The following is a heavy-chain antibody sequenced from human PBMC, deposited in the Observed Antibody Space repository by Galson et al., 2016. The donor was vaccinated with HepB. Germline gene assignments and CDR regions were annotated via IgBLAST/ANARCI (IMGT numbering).Heavy chain of an antibody. Sequence: CAISGDSVSSNSATWNWIRQSPSRGLEWLGRTYYRSKWYNDYALSVKSRITINPDTSKNQFSLQLNSVTPEDTAVYYCARGHLVVPFSFYFDYWGQGSLVTASS. CDR3: ARGHLVVPFSFYFDY. D-gene: IGHD2-15*01. CDR2: TYYRSKWYN. V-gene: IGHV6-1*01. J-gene: IGHJ4*02. CDR1: GDSVSSNSAT.